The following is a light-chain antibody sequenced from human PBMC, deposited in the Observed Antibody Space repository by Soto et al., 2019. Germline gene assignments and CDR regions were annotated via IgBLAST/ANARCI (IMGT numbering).Light chain of an antibody. Sequence: EVVFTHSPAALSLSPGERASLSCRASQSVMTKLAWYQKKPGQAPRLLMYSASIRATGIPARFGGSGSGTEFTLTISSLQSEDFAVYYCQQYSDWPPWTFGQGTKVDI. CDR3: QQYSDWPPWT. CDR1: QSVMTK. V-gene: IGKV3-15*01. J-gene: IGKJ1*01. CDR2: SAS.